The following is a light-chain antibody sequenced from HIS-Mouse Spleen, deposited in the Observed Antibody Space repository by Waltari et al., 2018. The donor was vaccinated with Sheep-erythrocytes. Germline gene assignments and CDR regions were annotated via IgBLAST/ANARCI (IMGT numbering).Light chain of an antibody. CDR1: SSDVRGYNY. Sequence: QSALTQPASVSGSPGPSITIPCTGTSSDVRGYNYVSWYQQHPGKAPKLMIYEVSNRPSGVSNRFSGSKSGNTASLTISGLQAEDEADYYCSSYTSSSTRVFGTGTKVTVL. V-gene: IGLV2-14*01. CDR2: EVS. CDR3: SSYTSSSTRV. J-gene: IGLJ1*01.